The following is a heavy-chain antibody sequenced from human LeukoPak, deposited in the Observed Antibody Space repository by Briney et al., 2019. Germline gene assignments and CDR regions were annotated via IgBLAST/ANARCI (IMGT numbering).Heavy chain of an antibody. CDR1: GFTFSSYA. Sequence: PGGSLRLSCAASGFTFSSYAMSWVRQAPGKGLEWVSAISGSGGSTYYADSVKGRFTISRDNSKNTLYLQMNSLRAEDTAVYYCAKRYCSGGSCYKGEYYYYYGMDVWGQGTTVTVSS. V-gene: IGHV3-23*01. D-gene: IGHD2-15*01. CDR2: ISGSGGST. J-gene: IGHJ6*02. CDR3: AKRYCSGGSCYKGEYYYYYGMDV.